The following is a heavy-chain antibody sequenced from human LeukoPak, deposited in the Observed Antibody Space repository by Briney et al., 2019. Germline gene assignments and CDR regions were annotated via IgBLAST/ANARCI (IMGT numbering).Heavy chain of an antibody. CDR1: GGSISSYY. D-gene: IGHD5-18*01. V-gene: IGHV4-59*01. CDR2: IYYSGST. J-gene: IGHJ4*02. CDR3: ARGLSGYSYGYYFDY. Sequence: PSETLSLTCTVSGGSISSYYWNWIRQPPGKGLEWSGYIYYSGSTNYNPSLKSRVTISVDTSKNQFSLRLSSVTAADTAVYYCARGLSGYSYGYYFDYWGQGTLFTVPS.